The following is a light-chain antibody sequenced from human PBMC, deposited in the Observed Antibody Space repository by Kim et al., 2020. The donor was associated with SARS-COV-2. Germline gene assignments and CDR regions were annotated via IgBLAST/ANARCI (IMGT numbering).Light chain of an antibody. Sequence: EIVMTQSPATLSVSPGERATLSCRASQSVSSNLAWYRQKPGQAPRLLIYGASTRATGIPARFSVSGSGTEFTLTISSLQSEDFAVYYCQQYNNWPPLTFGGGTKVDIK. V-gene: IGKV3-15*01. CDR2: GAS. CDR3: QQYNNWPPLT. CDR1: QSVSSN. J-gene: IGKJ4*01.